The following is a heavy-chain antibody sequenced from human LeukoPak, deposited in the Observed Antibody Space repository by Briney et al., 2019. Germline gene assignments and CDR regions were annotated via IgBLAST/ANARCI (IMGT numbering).Heavy chain of an antibody. Sequence: SETLSLTCTVSGGSISSGGYYWGWIRQHPGKGLEWIGYIYYSGSTYYNPSLKSRVTISVDTSKNQFSLKLSSVTAADTAVYYCARARLGLSLFDYWGQGTLVTVSS. CDR3: ARARLGLSLFDY. V-gene: IGHV4-31*03. D-gene: IGHD3-16*01. CDR2: IYYSGST. J-gene: IGHJ4*02. CDR1: GGSISSGGYY.